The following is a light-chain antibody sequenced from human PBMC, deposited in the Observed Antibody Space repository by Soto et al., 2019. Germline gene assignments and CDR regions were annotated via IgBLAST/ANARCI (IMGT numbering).Light chain of an antibody. CDR2: GAS. J-gene: IGKJ5*01. Sequence: EIVMTQSPATLSVSPGERATLSCRASQSVSSNLAWYQQKPGQAPRLLIYGASTRATGIPARFSGSGSGTEFTLTISSLQSEDFAVYYCQQCGSSPITFGQGTRLEI. CDR3: QQCGSSPIT. CDR1: QSVSSN. V-gene: IGKV3-15*01.